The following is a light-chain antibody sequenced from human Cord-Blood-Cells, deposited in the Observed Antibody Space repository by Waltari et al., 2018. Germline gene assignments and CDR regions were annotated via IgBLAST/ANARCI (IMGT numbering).Light chain of an antibody. CDR1: QSASSY. J-gene: IGKJ2*01. CDR3: QQRSNWYT. Sequence: EIVLTQSPATLSLSPGERATLSCRASQSASSYLDWYQQKPGQAPRLLIDAASNRATVIPARFSGSGSGTDFTLTISSLEPEDFAVYYCQQRSNWYTFGQGTKLEIK. CDR2: AAS. V-gene: IGKV3-11*01.